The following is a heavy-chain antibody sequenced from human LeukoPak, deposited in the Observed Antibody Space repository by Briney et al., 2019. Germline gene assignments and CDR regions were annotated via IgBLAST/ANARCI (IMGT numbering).Heavy chain of an antibody. D-gene: IGHD3-22*01. CDR3: ARDFSSYYANSAYYGDTWFDY. Sequence: GGSLRLSCKVSGFTFSRHGMHWVRQAPGKGLEWVAVISYDGSNKYYADSVKGRFTISRDNSKNTLYLRMNSLRAEDTAVYYCARDFSSYYANSAYYGDTWFDYWGQGTLVTVSS. CDR2: ISYDGSNK. J-gene: IGHJ4*02. CDR1: GFTFSRHG. V-gene: IGHV3-30*19.